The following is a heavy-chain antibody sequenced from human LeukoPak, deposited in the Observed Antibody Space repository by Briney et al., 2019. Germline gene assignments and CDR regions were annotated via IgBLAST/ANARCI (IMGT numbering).Heavy chain of an antibody. CDR2: ISSNGGST. J-gene: IGHJ4*02. D-gene: IGHD6-19*01. Sequence: GGSLRLSCSASGFTFSSYAMHWVRQAPGKGLEYVSAISSNGGSTYYADSVKGRFTISRDNSKNTLCLQMSSLRAEDTAVYYRVKGRNSSGWYYFDYWGQGTLVTVSS. V-gene: IGHV3-64D*09. CDR1: GFTFSSYA. CDR3: VKGRNSSGWYYFDY.